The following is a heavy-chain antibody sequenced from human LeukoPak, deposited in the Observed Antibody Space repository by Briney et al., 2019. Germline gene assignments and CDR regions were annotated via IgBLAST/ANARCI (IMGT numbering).Heavy chain of an antibody. Sequence: SETLSLTCTVSGGSISRYYWSWIRQHPGKGLEWIGYIYYSGSTYYNPSLKSRVTISVDTSKNQFSLKLSSVTAADTAVYYCARRGYSYGYCDYWGQGTLVTVSS. CDR1: GGSISRYY. CDR3: ARRGYSYGYCDY. J-gene: IGHJ4*02. D-gene: IGHD5-18*01. CDR2: IYYSGST. V-gene: IGHV4-59*06.